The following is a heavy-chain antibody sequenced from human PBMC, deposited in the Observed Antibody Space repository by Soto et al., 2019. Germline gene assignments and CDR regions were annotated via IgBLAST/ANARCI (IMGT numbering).Heavy chain of an antibody. V-gene: IGHV1-46*01. CDR3: ARDRSSSWYPFFYYYGMDV. CDR2: INPSGGST. J-gene: IGHJ6*02. D-gene: IGHD6-13*01. CDR1: GYSFTSYY. Sequence: GTSVKVSCEASGYSFTSYYRHWVRQAPGQGLEWMGIINPSGGSTSYAQKFQGRVTMTRDTSTSTVYMELSSLRSEDTAVYYCARDRSSSWYPFFYYYGMDVWGQGTTVTVSS.